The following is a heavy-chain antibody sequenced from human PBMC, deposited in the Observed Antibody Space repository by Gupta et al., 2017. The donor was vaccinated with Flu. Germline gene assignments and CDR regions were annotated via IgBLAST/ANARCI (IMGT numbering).Heavy chain of an antibody. V-gene: IGHV3-23*01. CDR1: GFAFSSAV. J-gene: IGHJ4*02. CDR2: ISGSGGST. Sequence: EVQLLVSGCGFVRPGGSLRLSCAWCGFAFSSAVISWLPQAPGKGLEWVSAISGSGGSTYYADSVKGRFTISRDNSKNTLYLQMNRLRAEDTGVYYCAKGERSGSPPSPVDYWGQGTLVTVSS. CDR3: AKGERSGSPPSPVDY. D-gene: IGHD6-19*01.